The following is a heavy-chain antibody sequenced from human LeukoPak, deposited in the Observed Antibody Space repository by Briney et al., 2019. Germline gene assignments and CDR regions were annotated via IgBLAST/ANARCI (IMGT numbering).Heavy chain of an antibody. CDR1: GGSVSSYY. CDR3: ARGVGYDFWSGYWFWFDP. CDR2: VYYSGST. Sequence: SETLSLTCTVSGGSVSSYYWSWMRQSPGKGLEWIGYVYYSGSTNYNPALKSRVTISLDTSENQFSLKLSSVTAADTAVYYCARGVGYDFWSGYWFWFDPWGQGTLVTVSS. J-gene: IGHJ5*02. V-gene: IGHV4-59*02. D-gene: IGHD3-3*01.